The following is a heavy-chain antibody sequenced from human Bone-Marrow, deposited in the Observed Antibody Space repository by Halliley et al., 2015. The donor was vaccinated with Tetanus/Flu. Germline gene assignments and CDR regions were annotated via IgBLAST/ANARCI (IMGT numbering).Heavy chain of an antibody. Sequence: QLVQSGAEVKKPGSSVKVSCKASGGTFSSYAIDWVRQAPGQGPEWMGGINPLFGTANYAQKFQGRLTITADESTSTAFMDLSSPISEDSAVYYCAGLGSGYTSAFNSWGQGTLVPVAS. V-gene: IGHV1-69*01. CDR2: INPLFGTA. J-gene: IGHJ5*02. D-gene: IGHD5-12*01. CDR1: GGTFSSYA. CDR3: AGLGSGYTSAFNS.